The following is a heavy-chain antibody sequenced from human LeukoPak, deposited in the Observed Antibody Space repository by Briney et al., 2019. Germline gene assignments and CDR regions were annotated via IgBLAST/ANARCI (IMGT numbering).Heavy chain of an antibody. CDR2: VYYVGST. V-gene: IGHV4-39*02. J-gene: IGHJ6*03. Sequence: PSETLSLTCTVSGGSLSSSDYYWGWVRQPPGKGLEWIGSVYYVGSTYHNPSLTSRVTISVDTSKNHFSLRLSSLTAADTAVYYCVRMRALVPYYYMDVWGRGTTVTISS. D-gene: IGHD6-13*01. CDR3: VRMRALVPYYYMDV. CDR1: GGSLSSSDYY.